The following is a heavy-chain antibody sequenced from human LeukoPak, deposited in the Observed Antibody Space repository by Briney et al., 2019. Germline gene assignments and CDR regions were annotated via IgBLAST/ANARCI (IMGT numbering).Heavy chain of an antibody. CDR3: ARDLDDYGDYNWFDP. CDR2: IWYDGSNK. V-gene: IGHV3-33*01. J-gene: IGHJ5*02. CDR1: GFTFSSYG. D-gene: IGHD4-17*01. Sequence: GGYLRLYCAASGFTFSSYGMHRLRQAPGKGLEGVAVIWYDGSNKYYADSVKGRFTISRDNSKNTLYLQMNSLRAEDTAVYYCARDLDDYGDYNWFDPWGQGTLVTVSA.